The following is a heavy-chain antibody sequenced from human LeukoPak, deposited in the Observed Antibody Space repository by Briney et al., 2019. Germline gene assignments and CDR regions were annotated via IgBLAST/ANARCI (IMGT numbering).Heavy chain of an antibody. CDR3: ARAAIAAARIYYYMDV. V-gene: IGHV3-48*01. CDR1: GFTFGSYS. Sequence: GGSLRLSCAASGFTFGSYSMNWVRQAPGKGLEWVSFISSLSGTREYADSVKGRFTISRDNAKNSLYLQMNSLRAEDTAVYYCARAAIAAARIYYYMDVWGKGTTVTVSS. J-gene: IGHJ6*03. CDR2: ISSLSGTR. D-gene: IGHD6-13*01.